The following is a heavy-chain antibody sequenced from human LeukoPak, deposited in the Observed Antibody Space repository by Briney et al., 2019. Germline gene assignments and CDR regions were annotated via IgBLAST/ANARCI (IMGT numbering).Heavy chain of an antibody. CDR3: TRVLLWFGPQGDYGMDV. D-gene: IGHD3-10*01. V-gene: IGHV3-73*01. CDR1: RFTFSGSA. CDR2: IRSKANSYAT. Sequence: PGGSLRPSCAASRFTFSGSAMHWVRQASGKGLEWVGRIRSKANSYATAYAASVKGRFTISRDDSKNTAYLQMNSLKTEDTAVYYCTRVLLWFGPQGDYGMDVWGQGTTVTVSS. J-gene: IGHJ6*02.